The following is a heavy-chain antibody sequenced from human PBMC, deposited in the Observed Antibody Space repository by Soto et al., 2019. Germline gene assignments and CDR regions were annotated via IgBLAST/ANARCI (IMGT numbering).Heavy chain of an antibody. CDR3: AKDAAFMLCFHNAFDV. CDR2: IIGSGGST. Sequence: GESLRLSCAASGFTFSSYAMSCVRQAPGEGLEWVSAIIGSGGSTYYADSVKGRFTISRDNSKNTMYLQMNSPEDEAISVYYCAKDAAFMLCFHNAFDVWGQGTMVTVSS. J-gene: IGHJ3*01. CDR1: GFTFSSYA. D-gene: IGHD3-16*01. V-gene: IGHV3-23*01.